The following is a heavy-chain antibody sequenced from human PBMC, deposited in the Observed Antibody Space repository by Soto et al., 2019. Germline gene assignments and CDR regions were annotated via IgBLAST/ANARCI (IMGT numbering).Heavy chain of an antibody. CDR3: ARARVVVAATLDAFDI. V-gene: IGHV3-33*01. CDR2: IWYGGSNK. Sequence: GGSRRLSWAASGFTFSSYGMHGVRQAPGKGLEWVAVIWYGGSNKYYADSVKGRFTISRDNSKNTLYLQMNSLRAEDTAVYYCARARVVVAATLDAFDISGQGTMVTVSS. J-gene: IGHJ3*02. CDR1: GFTFSSYG. D-gene: IGHD2-15*01.